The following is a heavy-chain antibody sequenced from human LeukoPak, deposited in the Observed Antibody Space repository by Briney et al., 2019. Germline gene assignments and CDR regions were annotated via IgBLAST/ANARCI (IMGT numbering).Heavy chain of an antibody. Sequence: GASVKVSCKASGYTFTGYYMHWVRQAPGQGLEWMGWINPNSGGTNYAQKFQGRVTMTRDTSISTAYMELTRLRSDDTAVYYCATKWGFGAPLDSWGQGTLVTVSS. D-gene: IGHD3-3*01. J-gene: IGHJ4*02. CDR1: GYTFTGYY. V-gene: IGHV1-2*02. CDR2: INPNSGGT. CDR3: ATKWGFGAPLDS.